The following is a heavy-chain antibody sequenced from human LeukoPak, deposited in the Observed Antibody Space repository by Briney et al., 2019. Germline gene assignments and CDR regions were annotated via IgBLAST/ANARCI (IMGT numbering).Heavy chain of an antibody. Sequence: SETLSLTCSVSGGSISSSSYYWGWVRQPPGKGLEWIGEINHSGSTNYNPSLKSRVTISVDTSKNQFSLKLSSVTAADTAVYYCARGINCSGGSCLLRPFDYWGQGTLVTVSS. J-gene: IGHJ4*02. CDR3: ARGINCSGGSCLLRPFDY. V-gene: IGHV4-39*07. D-gene: IGHD2-15*01. CDR2: INHSGST. CDR1: GGSISSSSYY.